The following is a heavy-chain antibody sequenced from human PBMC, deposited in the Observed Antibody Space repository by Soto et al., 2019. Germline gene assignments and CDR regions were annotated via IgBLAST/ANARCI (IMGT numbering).Heavy chain of an antibody. CDR1: GFTFSSYG. Sequence: PGGSLRLSCAASGFTFSSYGMHWVRQAPGKGLEWVAVISYDGSNKYYADSVKGRFTISRDNSKNTLYLQMNSLRAEDTAVYYCAKRLIPNGMDVWGQGTTVTVS. J-gene: IGHJ6*02. V-gene: IGHV3-30*18. CDR2: ISYDGSNK. CDR3: AKRLIPNGMDV.